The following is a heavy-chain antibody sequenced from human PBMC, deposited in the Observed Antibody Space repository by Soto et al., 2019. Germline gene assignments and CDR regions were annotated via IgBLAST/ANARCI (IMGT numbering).Heavy chain of an antibody. CDR2: IDPSDSYT. J-gene: IGHJ6*02. D-gene: IGHD2-2*01. CDR1: GYSFTSYW. CDR3: ARPPGEVVTVATEYYYYGMDL. V-gene: IGHV5-10-1*01. Sequence: PGESLKISCKGSGYSFTSYWISWVRQMPGKGLEWMGRIDPSDSYTNYSPSFQGHVTISADKSISTAYLQWSSLKASDTAMYYCARPPGEVVTVATEYYYYGMDLWGQGTTVTVSS.